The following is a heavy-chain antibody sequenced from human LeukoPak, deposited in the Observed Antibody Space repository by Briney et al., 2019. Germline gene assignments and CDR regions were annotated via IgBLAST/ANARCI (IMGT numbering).Heavy chain of an antibody. J-gene: IGHJ3*02. CDR3: AKDILVNQGTDDAFDI. Sequence: GGSLRLSCAAFGLSFSNYEMIWVRQAPGKGLEWVPYIGTGGSTIYYADSVKGRFTISRDNSKNSLYLQMNSLRTEDTALYYCAKDILVNQGTDDAFDIWGQGTMVTVSS. D-gene: IGHD2-15*01. CDR2: IGTGGSTI. V-gene: IGHV3-48*03. CDR1: GLSFSNYE.